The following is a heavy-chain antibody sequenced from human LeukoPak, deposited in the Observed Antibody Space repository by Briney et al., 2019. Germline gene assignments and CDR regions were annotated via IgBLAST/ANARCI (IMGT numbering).Heavy chain of an antibody. CDR1: VSGFTFSSYT. J-gene: IGHJ4*02. V-gene: IGHV3-23*01. CDR2: INGIGGST. D-gene: IGHD1-14*01. Sequence: GGSLRLSCAASVSGFTFSSYTMNWVRQAPGKGLEWVSSINGIGGSTYYADSVKGRFTISRDNSKNTLYLQMNSLRAEDTAVYYCAKPARTDYADYWGQGTLVTVSS. CDR3: AKPARTDYADY.